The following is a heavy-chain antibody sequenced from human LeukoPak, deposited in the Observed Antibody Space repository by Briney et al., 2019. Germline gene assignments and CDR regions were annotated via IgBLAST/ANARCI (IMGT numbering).Heavy chain of an antibody. CDR2: IYYSGNT. J-gene: IGHJ5*02. CDR3: AREIAAAGTWWFDP. CDR1: GGSIGSTTYY. D-gene: IGHD6-13*01. V-gene: IGHV4-39*07. Sequence: KPSETLSLTCTVSGGSIGSTTYYWGWIRQPPGKGLEWIGSIYYSGNTYYNPSLNSRVTISVDTSKNQFSLKLSSVAAADTAVYYCAREIAAAGTWWFDPWGQGTLVTVSS.